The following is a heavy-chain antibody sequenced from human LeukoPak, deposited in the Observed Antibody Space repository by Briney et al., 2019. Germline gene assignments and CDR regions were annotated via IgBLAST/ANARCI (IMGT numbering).Heavy chain of an antibody. CDR3: ARDRHEITMDSNWFDP. V-gene: IGHV6-1*01. Sequence: SQTLSLTCAISGDSVSSNSAAWNWIRQSPSRGLEWLGRTYYRSKWYNDYAVSVKSRITINPDTSKNQFSLQLNSVTPEDTAVYCCARDRHEITMDSNWFDPWGQGTLVTVSS. D-gene: IGHD3-10*01. CDR1: GDSVSSNSAA. J-gene: IGHJ5*02. CDR2: TYYRSKWYN.